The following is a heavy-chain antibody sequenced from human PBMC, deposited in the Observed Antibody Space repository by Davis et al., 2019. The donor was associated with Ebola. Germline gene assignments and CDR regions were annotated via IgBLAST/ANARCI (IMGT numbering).Heavy chain of an antibody. CDR3: ARGGITMTVVPRDYYYDMDV. CDR1: GGTFSSYT. J-gene: IGHJ6*04. CDR2: INPNSGGT. D-gene: IGHD3-22*01. Sequence: ASVKVSCKASGGTFSSYTISWVRQAPGQGLEWMGRINPNSGGTNYAQKFQGRVTMTRDTSTSTAYMEINRLSSDDTAVYFCARGGITMTVVPRDYYYDMDVWGKGTTVTVSS. V-gene: IGHV1-2*06.